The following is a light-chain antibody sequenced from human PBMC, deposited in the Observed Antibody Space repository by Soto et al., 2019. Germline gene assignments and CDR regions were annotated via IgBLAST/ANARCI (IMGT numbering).Light chain of an antibody. CDR3: QQYNNYWT. CDR2: KAS. V-gene: IGKV1-5*03. Sequence: DIQMTQSPSTLSASVGDRVTITCRASQSISSWLAWYQQKPGKAPKRLIYKASSLESGVPSRFSGSGSGTAFTLTISSLQPDDFATYYCQQYNNYWTFGQGTKVEIK. CDR1: QSISSW. J-gene: IGKJ1*01.